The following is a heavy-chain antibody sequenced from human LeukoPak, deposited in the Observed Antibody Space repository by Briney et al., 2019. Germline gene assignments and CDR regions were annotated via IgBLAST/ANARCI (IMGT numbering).Heavy chain of an antibody. D-gene: IGHD3-10*01. V-gene: IGHV7-4-1*02. CDR2: INTNTGNP. CDR3: ARSTIHLLWFGELSLDY. J-gene: IGHJ4*02. Sequence: GASVKVSCKASGYTFTTYAMNWVRQAPGQGLEWMGWINTNTGNPTYAQGFTGRFVFSLDTSVSTAYLQISSLKAEDTAVYYCARSTIHLLWFGELSLDYWGQGTLVTVSS. CDR1: GYTFTTYA.